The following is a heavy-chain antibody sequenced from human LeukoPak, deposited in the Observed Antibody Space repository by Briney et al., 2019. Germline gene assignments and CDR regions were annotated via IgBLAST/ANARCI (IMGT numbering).Heavy chain of an antibody. CDR1: GYSISSGYY. V-gene: IGHV4-38-2*02. J-gene: IGHJ5*02. CDR2: IYYSGST. D-gene: IGHD4-17*01. CDR3: ARDTAPSRWFDP. Sequence: SETLSLTCTVSGYSISSGYYWGWIRQPPGKGLEWIGYIYYSGSTNYNPSLKSRVTISVDTSKNQFSLKLSSVTAADTAVYYCARDTAPSRWFDPWGQGTLVTVSS.